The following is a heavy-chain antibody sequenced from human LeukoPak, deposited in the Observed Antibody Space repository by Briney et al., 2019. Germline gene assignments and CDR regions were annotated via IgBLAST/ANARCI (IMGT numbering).Heavy chain of an antibody. CDR1: GDSISSGSYC. J-gene: IGHJ5*02. CDR2: MYTSGST. V-gene: IGHV4-61*09. D-gene: IGHD4-17*01. Sequence: SQTLSLTCTVSGDSISSGSYCWSWIRQPAGKGLEWIGHMYTSGSTNYNPSLKSRVTISVDTSKNQFSLKLSSVTAADTAVYYCARVAVTTSVWFDPWGQGTLVTVSS. CDR3: ARVAVTTSVWFDP.